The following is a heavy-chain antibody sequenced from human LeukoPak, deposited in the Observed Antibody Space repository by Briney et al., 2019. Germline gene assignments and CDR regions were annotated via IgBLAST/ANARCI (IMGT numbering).Heavy chain of an antibody. D-gene: IGHD6-19*01. J-gene: IGHJ4*02. CDR1: GGSISSSSYY. CDR3: ASLSGWVDF. CDR2: IYYSGST. Sequence: PSETLSLTCTVSGGSISSSSYYWGWVRQPPGKGLEWIGSIYYSGSTYYNPSLKSRVTISVDTSKNQFSLKLSSVTAADTAVYYCASLSGWVDFGGQGTLVTVSA. V-gene: IGHV4-39*01.